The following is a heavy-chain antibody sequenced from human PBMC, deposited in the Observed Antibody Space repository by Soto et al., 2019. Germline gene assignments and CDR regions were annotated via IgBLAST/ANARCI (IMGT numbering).Heavy chain of an antibody. Sequence: ASVKVSCKASGGTFSSYAISWVRQAPGQGLEWMGGIIPIFGTANYAQKFQGRGTITADESTSTAYMELSSLRSEDTVGYYCASKTGGHYDYVWGSYRYQQDGLYYYGMDVWGQGTTVTVSS. V-gene: IGHV1-69*13. CDR2: IIPIFGTA. D-gene: IGHD3-16*02. CDR3: ASKTGGHYDYVWGSYRYQQDGLYYYGMDV. J-gene: IGHJ6*02. CDR1: GGTFSSYA.